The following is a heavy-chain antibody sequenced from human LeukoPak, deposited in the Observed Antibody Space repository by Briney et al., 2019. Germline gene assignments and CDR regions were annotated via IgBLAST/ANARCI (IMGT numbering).Heavy chain of an antibody. Sequence: SETLSLTCTVSGGSISSYYWSWIRQPPGKGLEWIGYIYYSGSTNYNPSLKSRVTISVDTSKNQFSLKLSSVTAADTPVYYCARNSGYVDYWGQGTLVTVSS. D-gene: IGHD1-26*01. CDR3: ARNSGYVDY. J-gene: IGHJ4*02. CDR1: GGSISSYY. V-gene: IGHV4-59*08. CDR2: IYYSGST.